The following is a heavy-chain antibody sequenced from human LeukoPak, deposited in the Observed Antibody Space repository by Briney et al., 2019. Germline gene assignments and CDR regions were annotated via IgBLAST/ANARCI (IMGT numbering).Heavy chain of an antibody. CDR3: ARGGWTTVVTGGAFDI. CDR1: GFTFSNAW. D-gene: IGHD4-23*01. V-gene: IGHV3-53*01. CDR2: IYSGGGT. J-gene: IGHJ3*02. Sequence: GGSLRLSCAASGFTFSNAWVSRVRQALGKGLEWVSVIYSGGGTYYADSVKGRFTISRDNSKNTLYLQMNSLRAEDTAVYYCARGGWTTVVTGGAFDIWGQGTMVTVSS.